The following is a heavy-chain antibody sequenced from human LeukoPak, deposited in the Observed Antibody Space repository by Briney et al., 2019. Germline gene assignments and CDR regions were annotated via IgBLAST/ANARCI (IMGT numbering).Heavy chain of an antibody. Sequence: ASVKVSCKASGYTFTSYGISWVRQAPGQGLEWMGWISAYNGNTNYAQKLQGRVTMTTDTSTSTAYMELRSLRSDDTAVYYCAREKTGPMARGVTLDYWGQGTLVTVSS. CDR3: AREKTGPMARGVTLDY. CDR2: ISAYNGNT. V-gene: IGHV1-18*04. CDR1: GYTFTSYG. J-gene: IGHJ4*02. D-gene: IGHD3-10*01.